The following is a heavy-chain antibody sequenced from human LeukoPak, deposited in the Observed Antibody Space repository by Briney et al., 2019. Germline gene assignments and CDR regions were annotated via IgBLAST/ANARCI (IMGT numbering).Heavy chain of an antibody. Sequence: SETLSLTCTVSGGSISSYYWSWIRQPPGKGLEWIGEINHSGSTNYNPSLKSRVTISVDTSKNQFSLKLSSVTAADTAVYYCAGPREAMVRGVMYGMDVWGQGTTVTVSS. V-gene: IGHV4-34*01. CDR1: GGSISSYY. CDR3: AGPREAMVRGVMYGMDV. D-gene: IGHD3-10*01. CDR2: INHSGST. J-gene: IGHJ6*02.